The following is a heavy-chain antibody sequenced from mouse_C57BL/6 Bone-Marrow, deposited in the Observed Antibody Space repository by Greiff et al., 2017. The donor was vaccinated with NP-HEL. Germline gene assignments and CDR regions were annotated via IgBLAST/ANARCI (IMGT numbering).Heavy chain of an antibody. D-gene: IGHD1-1*01. V-gene: IGHV1-54*01. J-gene: IGHJ3*01. CDR1: GYAFTNYL. CDR2: INPGSGGT. Sequence: QVQLQQSGAELVRPGTSVKVSCKASGYAFTNYLIEWVKQRPGQGLEWIGVINPGSGGTNYNEKFKGKATLTADKSSSTAYMQLSSLTSEDSAVYFCARSVPLLRSTWFAYWGQGTLVTVSA. CDR3: ARSVPLLRSTWFAY.